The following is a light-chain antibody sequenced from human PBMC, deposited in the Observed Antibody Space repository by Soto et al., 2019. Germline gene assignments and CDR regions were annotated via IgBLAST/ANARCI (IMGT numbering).Light chain of an antibody. J-gene: IGKJ2*01. CDR1: QSVSTT. CDR3: QQSNNWPYT. Sequence: EIVLTQAPGTLSVSPGERANLSCRASQSVSTTLAWFQQKPGQAPRLLIYGASTRATGIPARFSGSGSGTEVTLTINSLKSEDLAVYYCQQSNNWPYTFGQGTKLEV. CDR2: GAS. V-gene: IGKV3-15*01.